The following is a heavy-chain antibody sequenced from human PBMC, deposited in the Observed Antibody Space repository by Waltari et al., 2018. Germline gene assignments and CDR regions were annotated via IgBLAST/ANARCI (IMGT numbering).Heavy chain of an antibody. J-gene: IGHJ6*03. Sequence: QVQLQQWGAGLLKPSETLSLTCAVYGGSFSGYYWSWIRQPPGKGLAWIGEINHSGSTNYNPSLKSRVTISVDTSKNQFSLKLSSVTAADTAVYYCARGEGYCSSTSCYEYYYYYMDVWGKGTTVTISS. V-gene: IGHV4-34*01. CDR3: ARGEGYCSSTSCYEYYYYYMDV. CDR1: GGSFSGYY. D-gene: IGHD2-2*01. CDR2: INHSGST.